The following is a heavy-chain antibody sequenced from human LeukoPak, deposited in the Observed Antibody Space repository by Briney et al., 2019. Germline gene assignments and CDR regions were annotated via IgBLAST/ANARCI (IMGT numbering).Heavy chain of an antibody. CDR1: GGTFSSYA. J-gene: IGHJ4*02. CDR3: ARRGYNYYFDY. Sequence: SVKVPCKASGGTFSSYAICWVRQAPGQGLEWMGGIIPIFGTANYAQKFQGRVTITADKSTSTAYMELSSLRSEDTAVYYCARRGYNYYFDYWGQGTLVTVSS. D-gene: IGHD5-24*01. CDR2: IIPIFGTA. V-gene: IGHV1-69*06.